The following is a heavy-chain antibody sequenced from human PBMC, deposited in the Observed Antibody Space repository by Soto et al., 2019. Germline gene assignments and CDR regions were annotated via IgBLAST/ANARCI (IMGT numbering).Heavy chain of an antibody. D-gene: IGHD6-19*01. J-gene: IGHJ6*02. CDR2: ISRSSRNI. V-gene: IGHV3-21*01. CDR3: ARDLKVAVTNSFYYYGMDV. Sequence: EVQLVESGGGLVKPGGPLTLSCAASGFTISNYTMNWFRQAPGKGLEWVSSISRSSRNIYYADSLRGRFTISRDNAKNALYLHMNSLRAGDTAVYYCARDLKVAVTNSFYYYGMDVWGQGTTVTVSS. CDR1: GFTISNYT.